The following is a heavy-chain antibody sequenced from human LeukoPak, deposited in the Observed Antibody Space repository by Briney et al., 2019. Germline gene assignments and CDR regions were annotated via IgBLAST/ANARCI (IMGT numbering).Heavy chain of an antibody. D-gene: IGHD6-19*01. CDR3: AREHSYSSGWYWGF. CDR2: IYSSGSA. V-gene: IGHV4-59*01. J-gene: IGHJ4*02. Sequence: KPSETLSLTCTVSGGSISSYYWSWIRQPPGKGLEWIGYIYSSGSAKYNSSLQSRVTISEDTSKNQFSLKLSSVTATDTAVYYCAREHSYSSGWYWGFWGQGTLVTVSS. CDR1: GGSISSYY.